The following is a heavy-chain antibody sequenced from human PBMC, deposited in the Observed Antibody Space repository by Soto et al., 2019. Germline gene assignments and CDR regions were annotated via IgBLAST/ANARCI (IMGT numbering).Heavy chain of an antibody. CDR3: AKDEIGSIAAPLEHGMDV. J-gene: IGHJ6*02. D-gene: IGHD6-6*01. Sequence: PGESLKISCAASGFTFSSYAMSWVRQAPGKGLEWVSAISGSGGSTYYADSVKGRFTISGDNSKNTLYLQMNSLRAEDTAVYYCAKDEIGSIAAPLEHGMDVWGQGTTVTVSS. CDR2: ISGSGGST. CDR1: GFTFSSYA. V-gene: IGHV3-23*01.